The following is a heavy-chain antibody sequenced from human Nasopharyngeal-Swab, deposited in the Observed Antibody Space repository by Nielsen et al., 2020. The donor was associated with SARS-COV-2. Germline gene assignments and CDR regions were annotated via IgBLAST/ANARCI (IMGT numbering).Heavy chain of an antibody. CDR3: ARGASYRWGGVMGLGEAHRRYYFDY. Sequence: WIRQPPGKGLEWIGEINHSGSTNYNPSLKSRVTISVDTSKNQFSLKLSSVTAADTAVYYCARGASYRWGGVMGLGEAHRRYYFDYWGQGTLVTVSS. J-gene: IGHJ4*02. D-gene: IGHD3-16*01. V-gene: IGHV4-34*01. CDR2: INHSGST.